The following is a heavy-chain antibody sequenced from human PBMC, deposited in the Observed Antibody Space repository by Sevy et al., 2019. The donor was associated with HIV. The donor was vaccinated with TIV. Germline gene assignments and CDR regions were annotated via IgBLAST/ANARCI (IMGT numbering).Heavy chain of an antibody. CDR1: GFTFSSYA. J-gene: IGHJ3*02. V-gene: IGHV3-21*01. CDR2: ISSRGNST. CDR3: AREDDYGDSGGYAAFDI. D-gene: IGHD4-17*01. Sequence: GGSLRLSCVASGFTFSSYAMTWVRQAPGKGLEWVSAISSRGNSTYYADSVKGRFTISRDNAKNSLYLQMNSLRAEDTAVYYCAREDDYGDSGGYAAFDIWGQGTMVTVSS.